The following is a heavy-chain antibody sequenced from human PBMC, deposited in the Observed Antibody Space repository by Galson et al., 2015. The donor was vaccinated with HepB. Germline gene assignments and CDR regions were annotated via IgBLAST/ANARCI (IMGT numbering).Heavy chain of an antibody. CDR3: TRRYCSSTSCYAGYNWFDP. V-gene: IGHV3-73*01. CDR2: IRSKANSYAT. D-gene: IGHD2-2*01. Sequence: SLRLSCAASGLTFSGSAMHWVRQASGKGLEWVGRIRSKANSYATAYAASVKGRFTISRDDSKNTAYLQMNSLKTEDTAVYFCTRRYCSSTSCYAGYNWFDPWGQGTLVTVSS. CDR1: GLTFSGSA. J-gene: IGHJ5*02.